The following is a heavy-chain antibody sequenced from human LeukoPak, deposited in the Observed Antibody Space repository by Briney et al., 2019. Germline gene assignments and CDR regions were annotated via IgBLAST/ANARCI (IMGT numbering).Heavy chain of an antibody. J-gene: IGHJ4*02. CDR1: GFTFSSYG. Sequence: GGSLRLSCAASGFTFSSYGMHWVRQAPGKGLEWVAVISYDGSNKYYADSVKGRFTISRDNSKNTPYLQMNSLRAEDTAVYYCAKDRIAAAGVYYFDYWGQGTLVTVSS. CDR2: ISYDGSNK. D-gene: IGHD6-13*01. V-gene: IGHV3-30*18. CDR3: AKDRIAAAGVYYFDY.